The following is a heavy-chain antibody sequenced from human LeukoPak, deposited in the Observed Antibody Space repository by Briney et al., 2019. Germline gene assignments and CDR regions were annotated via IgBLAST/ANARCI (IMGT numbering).Heavy chain of an antibody. D-gene: IGHD3-10*01. J-gene: IGHJ3*02. CDR3: AREEAGAFDI. CDR2: IYYSGST. Sequence: SETLSLTCTVSGGSISSSSYYWGWIRQPPGKGLEWIGSIYYSGSTYYNPSLKSRVTISVDTSKNQFSLKLSSVTAADTAVYYCAREEAGAFDIWGQGTMVTVSS. V-gene: IGHV4-39*07. CDR1: GGSISSSSYY.